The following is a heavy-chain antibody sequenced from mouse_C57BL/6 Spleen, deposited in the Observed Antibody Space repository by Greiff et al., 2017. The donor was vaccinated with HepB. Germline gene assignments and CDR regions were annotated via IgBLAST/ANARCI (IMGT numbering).Heavy chain of an antibody. CDR3: ARCYYGSSPSMDY. CDR2: IYPGSGST. Sequence: QVQLQQPGAELVKPGASVKMSCKASGYTFTSYWITWVKQRPGQGLEWIGDIYPGSGSTNYNEKFKSKATLTVDTSSSTADMQLSSLTSEDSAVYYCARCYYGSSPSMDYWGQGTSVTVSS. D-gene: IGHD1-1*01. J-gene: IGHJ4*01. CDR1: GYTFTSYW. V-gene: IGHV1-55*01.